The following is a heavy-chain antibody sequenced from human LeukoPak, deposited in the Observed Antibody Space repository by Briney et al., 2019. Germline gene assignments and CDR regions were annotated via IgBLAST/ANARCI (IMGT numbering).Heavy chain of an antibody. V-gene: IGHV1-2*06. CDR1: GYTFTGYY. CDR3: ARGGRRVWSGELLKPSFDY. Sequence: GASVNVSCKASGYTFTGYYMHWVRQAPGQGLEWMGRINPNSGGTNYAQKFQGRVTMTRDTSISTAYMELSRLRSDDTAVYYCARGGRRVWSGELLKPSFDYWGQGTLVTVSS. D-gene: IGHD3-10*01. J-gene: IGHJ4*02. CDR2: INPNSGGT.